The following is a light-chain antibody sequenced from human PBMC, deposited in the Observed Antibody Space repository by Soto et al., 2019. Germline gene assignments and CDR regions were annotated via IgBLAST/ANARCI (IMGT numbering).Light chain of an antibody. CDR1: DGPVTFGHY. V-gene: IGLV7-46*01. J-gene: IGLJ2*01. CDR3: LLTYRGGRV. Sequence: QAVVTQEPSLTVSPGGTVTLTCGSSDGPVTFGHYPYWYQQRPGQVPRTLIYDTTNRQSWAPARFSGFLVGVKAALTLSGAQPEDEADYYCLLTYRGGRVFGGGTKLTVL. CDR2: DTT.